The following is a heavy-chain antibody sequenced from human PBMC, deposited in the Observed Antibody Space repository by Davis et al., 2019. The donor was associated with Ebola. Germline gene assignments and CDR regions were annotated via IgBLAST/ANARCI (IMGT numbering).Heavy chain of an antibody. Sequence: PSETLSLTCAVYGGSFSGYYWSWIRQPPGKGLEWVANIKQDGSEKYYVDSVKGRFTISRDNAKNSLYLQMNSLRAEDTAVYYCARKAARLRPFDYWGQGTLVTVSS. CDR3: ARKAARLRPFDY. D-gene: IGHD6-6*01. CDR1: GGSFSGYY. V-gene: IGHV3-7*01. J-gene: IGHJ4*02. CDR2: IKQDGSEK.